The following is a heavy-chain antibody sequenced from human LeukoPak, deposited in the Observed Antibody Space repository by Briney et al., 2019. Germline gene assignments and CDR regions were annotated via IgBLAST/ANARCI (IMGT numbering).Heavy chain of an antibody. D-gene: IGHD1-7*01. CDR2: ISSSGSTI. Sequence: GGSLRLSCAASGFTFSSYEMNWVRQAPGKGLEWVSYISSSGSTIYYADPVKGRFTISRDNAKNSLYLQMNSLRAEDTAVYYCARDRGNWNYISDYWGQGTLVTVSS. CDR1: GFTFSSYE. V-gene: IGHV3-48*03. J-gene: IGHJ4*02. CDR3: ARDRGNWNYISDY.